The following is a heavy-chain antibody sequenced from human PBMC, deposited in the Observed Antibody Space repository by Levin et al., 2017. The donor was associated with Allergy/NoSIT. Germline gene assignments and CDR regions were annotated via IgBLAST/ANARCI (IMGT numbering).Heavy chain of an antibody. CDR3: AKKQGGTSGFSFDV. Sequence: GESLKISCAASGFTFSSYSMNWVRQAPGKGLEWVSEITGGGFNTYYGDSVKGRFTVSKDDSKDTLYLDLSSLRVEDTAVYYCAKKQGGTSGFSFDVWGQGTMVTVSS. CDR2: ITGGGFNT. CDR1: GFTFSSYS. D-gene: IGHD1-1*01. V-gene: IGHV3-23*01. J-gene: IGHJ3*01.